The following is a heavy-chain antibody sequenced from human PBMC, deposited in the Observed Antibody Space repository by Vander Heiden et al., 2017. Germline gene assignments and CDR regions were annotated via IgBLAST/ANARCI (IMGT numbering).Heavy chain of an antibody. V-gene: IGHV3-30*04. CDR3: ARDHSPMEHYYAMDV. J-gene: IGHJ6*02. D-gene: IGHD1-26*01. Sequence: QVQLVESGGGVVQPGRSLRLSCASSGSTFSTYAMEWVRQAPGTGLEWVALISYDGSETYYADSVRGRFTISRDNSKNTLYLQMDSLRTEDSALYYCARDHSPMEHYYAMDVWGQGTTVTVSS. CDR2: ISYDGSET. CDR1: GSTFSTYA.